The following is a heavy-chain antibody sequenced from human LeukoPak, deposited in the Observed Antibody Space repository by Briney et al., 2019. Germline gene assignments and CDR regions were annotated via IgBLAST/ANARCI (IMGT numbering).Heavy chain of an antibody. V-gene: IGHV3-23*01. CDR3: AKDFGFAVVSVGLFDY. CDR2: ISGSGGST. CDR1: GFTFSSYA. D-gene: IGHD3-3*01. J-gene: IGHJ4*02. Sequence: GFLRLSCAASGFTFSSYAMSWVRQAPGKGLEWVSAISGSGGSTYYADSVKGRFTISRDNSKNTLYLQMNSLRAEDTAVYYCAKDFGFAVVSVGLFDYWGQGTLVTVSS.